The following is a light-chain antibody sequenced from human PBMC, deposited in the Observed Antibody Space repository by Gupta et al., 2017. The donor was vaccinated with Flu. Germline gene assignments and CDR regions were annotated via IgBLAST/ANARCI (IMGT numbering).Light chain of an antibody. CDR3: QQSDSTPHNS. V-gene: IGKV1-39*01. Sequence: DIQMTQSPSSLSASVGDRVTITCRASQSISSYLNWYQQKPGKAPKLLIYAASSLQSGVPSRFSGSGYGTDFTLTISSRQPEDFATYYCQQSDSTPHNSFGQGTKLEIK. CDR2: AAS. J-gene: IGKJ2*03. CDR1: QSISSY.